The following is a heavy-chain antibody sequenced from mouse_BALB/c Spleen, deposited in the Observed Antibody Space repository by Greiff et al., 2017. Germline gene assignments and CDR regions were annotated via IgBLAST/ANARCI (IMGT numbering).Heavy chain of an antibody. V-gene: IGHV2-9*02. J-gene: IGHJ3*01. D-gene: IGHD1-1*01. CDR3: ASALLLGGFAY. CDR2: IWAGGST. CDR1: GFSLTSYG. Sequence: VHLVESGPGLVAPSQSLSITCTVSGFSLTSYGVHWVRQPPGKGLEWLGVIWAGGSTNYNSALMSRLSISKDNSKSQVFLKMNSLQTDDTAMYYCASALLLGGFAYWGQGTLVTVSA.